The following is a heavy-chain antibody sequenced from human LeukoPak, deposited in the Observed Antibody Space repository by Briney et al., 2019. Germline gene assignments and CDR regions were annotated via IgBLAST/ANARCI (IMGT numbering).Heavy chain of an antibody. CDR1: GFTFSDYY. CDR2: ISSSGSTI. Sequence: GGSLRLSCAASGFTFSDYYMSWIRQAPGKGLEWVSYISSSGSTIYYADSVKGRFTISRDNAKNSLYLQMNSLRAEDTAVYYCAKDTRYCSSTSCYALTAFDIWGQGTMVTVSS. V-gene: IGHV3-11*01. J-gene: IGHJ3*02. CDR3: AKDTRYCSSTSCYALTAFDI. D-gene: IGHD2-2*01.